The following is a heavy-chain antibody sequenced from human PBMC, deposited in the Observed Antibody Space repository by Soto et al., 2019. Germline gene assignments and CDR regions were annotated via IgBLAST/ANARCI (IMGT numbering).Heavy chain of an antibody. CDR1: GVSISSGGYS. CDR2: IYHSGRT. D-gene: IGHD3-9*01. Sequence: QLQLQESGSGLVKPSQTLSLTCAVSGVSISSGGYSWSWIRQPPGKGLEWIGYIYHSGRTYYSPCPNDRVTISVDWSENQCSLKLSSVTAADTAVYYCARASTDYDILTYFDYWGQGTLVTVSS. CDR3: ARASTDYDILTYFDY. J-gene: IGHJ4*02. V-gene: IGHV4-30-2*01.